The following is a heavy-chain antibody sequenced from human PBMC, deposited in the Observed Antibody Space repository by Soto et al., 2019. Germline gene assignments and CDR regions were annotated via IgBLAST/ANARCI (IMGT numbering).Heavy chain of an antibody. CDR3: ARDFGQQLVG. CDR1: GGSISSGGYY. J-gene: IGHJ4*02. V-gene: IGHV4-31*01. D-gene: IGHD6-13*01. CDR2: IYYSGST. Sequence: QVQLQESGPGLVKPSQTLSLTCTVSGGSISSGGYYWSWIRQHPGKGLEWIGYIYYSGSTYYNPSLKXLVIIXXDTSKNQFSLKLSSVTAADTAVYYCARDFGQQLVGWGQGTLVTVSS.